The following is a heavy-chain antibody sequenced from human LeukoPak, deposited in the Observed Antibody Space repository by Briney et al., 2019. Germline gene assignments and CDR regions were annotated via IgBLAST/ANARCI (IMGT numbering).Heavy chain of an antibody. J-gene: IGHJ1*01. CDR3: ARADSSGPFQH. V-gene: IGHV3-23*01. Sequence: PGGSLRLSCAASGFTFSSYAMSWVRQAPGKGLEWVSAISGSGGSTYYADSVKGRFTISRDNSKNTLYLQMSSLRAEDTAVYYCARADSSGPFQHWGQGTLVTVSS. CDR2: ISGSGGST. D-gene: IGHD3-22*01. CDR1: GFTFSSYA.